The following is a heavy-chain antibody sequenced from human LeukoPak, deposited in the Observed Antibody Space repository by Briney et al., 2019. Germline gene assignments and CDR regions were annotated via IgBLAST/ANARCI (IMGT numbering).Heavy chain of an antibody. CDR3: ARDGDGTSYYYYGMDV. Sequence: SETLSLTCTVSGGSISSYYWSWIRQPAGKGLEWIGRIYTSGSTNCNPSLKSRVTMSVDTSKNQFSLKLSSVTAADTAMYFCARDGDGTSYYYYGMDVWGQGTTVTVSS. V-gene: IGHV4-4*07. CDR1: GGSISSYY. J-gene: IGHJ6*02. D-gene: IGHD1-14*01. CDR2: IYTSGST.